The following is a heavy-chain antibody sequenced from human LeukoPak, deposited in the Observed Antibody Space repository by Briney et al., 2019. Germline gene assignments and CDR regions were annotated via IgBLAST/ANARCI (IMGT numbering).Heavy chain of an antibody. CDR3: ARGGDYGGFFR. V-gene: IGHV4-59*01. CDR1: GGSISSYY. J-gene: IGHJ4*02. CDR2: IYYSGST. Sequence: SETLSLTCTVSGGSISSYYWSWIRQPPGKGLEWIGYIYYSGSTNYSPSLKSRVTISVKTSKNQFSLKLRSVTAADTAVYYCARGGDYGGFFRWGQGTLVTVSS. D-gene: IGHD4-23*01.